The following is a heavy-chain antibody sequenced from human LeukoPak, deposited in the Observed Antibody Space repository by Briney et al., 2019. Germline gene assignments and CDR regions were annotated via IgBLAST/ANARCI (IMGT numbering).Heavy chain of an antibody. D-gene: IGHD6-19*01. V-gene: IGHV1-8*02. CDR1: GGTFSSYA. Sequence: ASVKVSCKASGGTFSSYAISWVRQAPGQGLEWMGWMNPNNGNTHYAQKFQGRVTLTRNTSTSTANMELSSLRSEDTAVYYCTRGGPVAGTHKYFHHWGQGTLVTVSS. CDR3: TRGGPVAGTHKYFHH. J-gene: IGHJ1*01. CDR2: MNPNNGNT.